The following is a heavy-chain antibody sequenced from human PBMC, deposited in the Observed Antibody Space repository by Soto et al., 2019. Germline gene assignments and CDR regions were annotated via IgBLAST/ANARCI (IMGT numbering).Heavy chain of an antibody. J-gene: IGHJ6*02. Sequence: ASVKVSCKASGFTFTSSAVQWVRQARGQRLEWIGWIVVGSGNTNYAQKFQERVTITRDMSTSTAYMELSSLRSEDTAVYYCAADLAAPWDYYYYGMDVWGHGTTVTVSS. D-gene: IGHD6-6*01. CDR2: IVVGSGNT. CDR1: GFTFTSSA. V-gene: IGHV1-58*01. CDR3: AADLAAPWDYYYYGMDV.